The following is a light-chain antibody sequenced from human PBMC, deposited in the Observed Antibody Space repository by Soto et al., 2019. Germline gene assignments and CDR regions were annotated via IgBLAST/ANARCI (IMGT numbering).Light chain of an antibody. CDR2: GAS. J-gene: IGKJ3*01. V-gene: IGKV1-9*01. Sequence: IQLTQSPSSLSASVGDRVTITCQASQGISSFLAWYQQKPGKAPKLLIYGASTLQSRVPSWFSGSGSGTDFTLTIGSLQPEDVATYYCQQLNSFPIPFGPGTKVDIK. CDR1: QGISSF. CDR3: QQLNSFPIP.